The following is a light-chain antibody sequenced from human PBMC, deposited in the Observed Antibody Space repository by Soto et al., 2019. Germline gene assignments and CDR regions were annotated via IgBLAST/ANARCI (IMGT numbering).Light chain of an antibody. Sequence: QSVLMQPPSVSAAPGQKVTISCSGSSSNIGNNYLSWYQRVPGTAPKLLIYDNNKRPSGIPDRFSGSKSGTSGSLGITGLQTGDEADYYCGTWDTSLSAVVFGGGTKLTVL. CDR3: GTWDTSLSAVV. CDR2: DNN. CDR1: SSNIGNNY. V-gene: IGLV1-51*01. J-gene: IGLJ3*02.